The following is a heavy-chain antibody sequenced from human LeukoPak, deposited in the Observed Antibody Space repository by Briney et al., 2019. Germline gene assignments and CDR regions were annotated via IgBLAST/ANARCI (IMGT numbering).Heavy chain of an antibody. CDR3: ARSGYCSSTSCYRWFDP. V-gene: IGHV3-11*06. J-gene: IGHJ5*02. Sequence: KPGGSLRLSCAASGFTFSDYYMSWIRQAPGKGLEWVSYISSSSSYTNYADSVKGRFTISRDNAKNSLYLQMNSLRAEDTAVYYCARSGYCSSTSCYRWFDPWGQGTLVTVSS. CDR2: ISSSSSYT. CDR1: GFTFSDYY. D-gene: IGHD2-2*01.